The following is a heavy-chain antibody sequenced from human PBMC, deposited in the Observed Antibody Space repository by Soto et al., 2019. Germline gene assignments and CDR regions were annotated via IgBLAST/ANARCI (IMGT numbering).Heavy chain of an antibody. V-gene: IGHV4-4*02. CDR3: ARYDFGTFDC. CDR2: IYHTEST. D-gene: IGHD4-17*01. J-gene: IGHJ4*02. Sequence: SETLSLTCAVSGDSISSSFWWSWVRQPPGKGLEWIGQIYHTESTVYNPSLKSRVTISVDKSKNQFSLNLYSVTAAATAGYYFARYDFGTFDCWQRGIMVT. CDR1: GDSISSSFW.